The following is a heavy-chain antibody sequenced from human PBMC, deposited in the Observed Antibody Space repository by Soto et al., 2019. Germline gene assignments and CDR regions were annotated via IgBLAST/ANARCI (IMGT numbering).Heavy chain of an antibody. CDR1: GGSISSDSY. CDR3: ARVRPLGAGSYPLCDF. Sequence: PLDTVSPTCTVSGGSISSDSYWSWIRQPPGKGLEWIGYIYYSGSTYYKPSLKSRVTISVDTSKNQFSLKLSSVTAADTAVYYCARVRPLGAGSYPLCDFWGQGTLGTVSA. D-gene: IGHD3-10*01. CDR2: IYYSGST. V-gene: IGHV4-30-4*02. J-gene: IGHJ4*02.